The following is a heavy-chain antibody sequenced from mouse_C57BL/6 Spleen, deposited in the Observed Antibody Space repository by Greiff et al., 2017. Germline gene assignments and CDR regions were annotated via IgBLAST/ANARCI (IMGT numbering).Heavy chain of an antibody. CDR1: GYAFSSYW. CDR3: ARRGVVALYYFGY. D-gene: IGHD1-1*01. J-gene: IGHJ2*01. Sequence: VQLQQSGAELVKPGASVKISCKASGYAFSSYWMNWVKQRPGKGLEWIGQIYPGDGDTNYNGKFKGKATLTADESSSTAYMQLSSLTSEVSAVYVFARRGVVALYYFGYWGQGTTLTVSS. CDR2: IYPGDGDT. V-gene: IGHV1-80*01.